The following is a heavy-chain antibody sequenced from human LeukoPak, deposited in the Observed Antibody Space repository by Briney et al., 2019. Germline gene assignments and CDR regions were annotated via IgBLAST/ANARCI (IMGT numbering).Heavy chain of an antibody. Sequence: PGGSLRLSCAASGFTFSSYSMNWVRQAPGKGLEWVSSISSSSSYIYYADSVKGRFTISRDNAKNSLYLQMNSLRAEDTAVYYCARDREFDYYGSSGYDLFDYWGQGTLVTVSS. D-gene: IGHD3-22*01. CDR1: GFTFSSYS. CDR3: ARDREFDYYGSSGYDLFDY. V-gene: IGHV3-21*01. CDR2: ISSSSSYI. J-gene: IGHJ4*02.